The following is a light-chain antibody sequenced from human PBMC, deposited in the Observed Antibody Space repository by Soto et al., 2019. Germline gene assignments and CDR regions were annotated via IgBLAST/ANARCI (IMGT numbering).Light chain of an antibody. V-gene: IGLV1-40*01. CDR1: SSNIGAGYD. J-gene: IGLJ3*02. CDR2: GNN. CDR3: QSYDNRLSAWV. Sequence: QAVVTQPPSVSGAPGPRVTISCTGSSSNIGAGYDVHWYQQLPGTAPKLLIYGNNNRPSGVPDRFSGSKSGTSASLAITGLQAEDEADYYCQSYDNRLSAWVFGGGTKLTVL.